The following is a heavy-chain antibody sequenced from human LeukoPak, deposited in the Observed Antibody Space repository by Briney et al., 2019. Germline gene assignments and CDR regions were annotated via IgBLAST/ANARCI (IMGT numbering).Heavy chain of an antibody. CDR1: GFTFSSYW. CDR3: ARDHVYGGADY. Sequence: GGSLRLSCVASGFTFSSYWMSWVRQAPGKGLEWVANIKQDGSEKYYVDSVKGRFTISRDNAKNSLYLQMNSLRVEDTALYYCARDHVYGGADYWGQGTLVTVSS. V-gene: IGHV3-7*05. D-gene: IGHD5/OR15-5a*01. J-gene: IGHJ4*02. CDR2: IKQDGSEK.